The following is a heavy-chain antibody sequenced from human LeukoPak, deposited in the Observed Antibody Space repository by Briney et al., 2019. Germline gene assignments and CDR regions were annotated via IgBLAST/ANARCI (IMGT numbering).Heavy chain of an antibody. J-gene: IGHJ4*02. CDR3: ARDYGYSHFDY. V-gene: IGHV4-59*01. Sequence: SETLSLTCTVSGGSISSYYWSWIRQPPGKGLEWIGYIYYSGSTNYNPSLKSRVTISVDTSKNQFSLKLSSVTAADTAVYYCARDYGYSHFDYWGQGTLATVSS. CDR1: GGSISSYY. CDR2: IYYSGST. D-gene: IGHD3-22*01.